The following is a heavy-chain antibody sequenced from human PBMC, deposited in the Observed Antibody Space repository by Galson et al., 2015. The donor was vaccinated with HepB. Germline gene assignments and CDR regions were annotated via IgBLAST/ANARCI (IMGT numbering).Heavy chain of an antibody. D-gene: IGHD3-16*01. CDR2: VSYDGISK. J-gene: IGHJ6*02. V-gene: IGHV3-30*18. CDR1: GFSFSEHG. CDR3: AKDRLMLASYYFYYGMDV. Sequence: SLRLSCAASGFSFSEHGIHWVRQAPGKGLEWLAVVSYDGISKHYADSVKGRFTISRNNSENMAFLQMSSLRGEDTAVYYCAKDRLMLASYYFYYGMDVWGQGTTVIVSS.